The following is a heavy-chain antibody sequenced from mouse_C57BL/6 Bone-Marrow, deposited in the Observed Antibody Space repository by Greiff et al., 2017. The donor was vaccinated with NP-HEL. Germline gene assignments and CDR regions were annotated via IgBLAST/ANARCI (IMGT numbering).Heavy chain of an antibody. CDR1: GYTFTSYG. V-gene: IGHV1-81*01. D-gene: IGHD1-1*01. J-gene: IGHJ2*01. CDR2: IYPRSGNT. CDR3: ARNNYGSLYYFDY. Sequence: QVQLQQSGAELARPGASVKLSCKASGYTFTSYGISWVKQRTGQGLEWIGEIYPRSGNTYYIEKFKGKATLTADKSSSTAYMELRSLTSEDSAVYFCARNNYGSLYYFDYWGQGTTLTVSS.